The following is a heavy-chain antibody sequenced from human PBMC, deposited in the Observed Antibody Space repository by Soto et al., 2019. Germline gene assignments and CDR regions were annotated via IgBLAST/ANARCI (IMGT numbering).Heavy chain of an antibody. V-gene: IGHV2-5*02. D-gene: IGHD4-17*01. CDR1: GFSLSTNGLG. CDR3: AKKGGGDYILGY. J-gene: IGHJ4*02. Sequence: QITLKESGPTLVKPTQTLTLTCTFSGFSLSTNGLGVGWIRQPPGKALEWLALIYWDDSKHYSPSLNSRLTITKDTSRNLVVLTMTNMDPVDTATYYCAKKGGGDYILGYWGQGTLVTVSS. CDR2: IYWDDSK.